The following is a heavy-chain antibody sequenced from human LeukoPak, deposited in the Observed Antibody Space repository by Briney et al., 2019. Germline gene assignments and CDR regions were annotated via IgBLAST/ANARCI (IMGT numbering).Heavy chain of an antibody. CDR3: ARVGWDCSSTSCYPYYFDY. V-gene: IGHV4-59*01. D-gene: IGHD2-2*01. Sequence: PSETLSLTCTVSGGSISSYYWSWIRQPPGKGLEWIGYIYYSGSTNYSPSLKSRVTISVDTSKNQFSLKLSSATAADTAVYYCARVGWDCSSTSCYPYYFDYWGQGTLVTVSS. CDR1: GGSISSYY. CDR2: IYYSGST. J-gene: IGHJ4*02.